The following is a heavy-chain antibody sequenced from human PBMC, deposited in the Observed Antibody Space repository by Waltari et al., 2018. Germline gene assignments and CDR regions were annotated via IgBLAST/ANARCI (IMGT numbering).Heavy chain of an antibody. CDR2: IYYSGST. CDR1: GGSISSSSYY. V-gene: IGHV4-39*01. CDR3: ARGTTMIVVVYYFDY. J-gene: IGHJ4*02. Sequence: QLQLQESGPGLVKPSETLSLTCTVSGGSISSSSYYWGWIRQPPGKGLEWIGSIYYSGSTYYNPSLKSRVTISVDTSKNQFSLKLSSVTAADTAVYYCARGTTMIVVVYYFDYWGQGTLVTVSS. D-gene: IGHD3-22*01.